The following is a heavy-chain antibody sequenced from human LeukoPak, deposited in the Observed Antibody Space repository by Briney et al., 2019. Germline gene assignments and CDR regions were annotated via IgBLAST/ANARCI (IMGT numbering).Heavy chain of an antibody. Sequence: PWGSLRLSCAASGFTFSSYEMNWVRQAPGKGLEWVSYIGSSGSTIYYADSVKGRFTISRDNAKNSLYLQMNSLRAEDTAVYYCAELGITMIGGVWGKGTTVTISS. D-gene: IGHD3-10*02. V-gene: IGHV3-48*03. CDR1: GFTFSSYE. CDR3: AELGITMIGGV. CDR2: IGSSGSTI. J-gene: IGHJ6*04.